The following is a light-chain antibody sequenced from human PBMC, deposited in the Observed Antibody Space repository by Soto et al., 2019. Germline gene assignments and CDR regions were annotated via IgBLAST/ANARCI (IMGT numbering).Light chain of an antibody. Sequence: DIQMTQSPSSVSASVGDRVNITCRATQDIGNWLAWYQQKPGKAPKLLISASSSLQSGVPSRFSGSGPGTDFTLMISSLQPEDCAIYWCLQTTSFPWTFGQGTKVEIK. V-gene: IGKV1-12*01. J-gene: IGKJ1*01. CDR1: QDIGNW. CDR2: ASS. CDR3: LQTTSFPWT.